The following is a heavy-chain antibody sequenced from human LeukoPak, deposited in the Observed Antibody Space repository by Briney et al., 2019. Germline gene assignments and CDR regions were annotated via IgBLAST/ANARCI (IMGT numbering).Heavy chain of an antibody. V-gene: IGHV3-7*03. CDR3: AKWGDYDVLTGYYVSDY. CDR1: GFTFSGYW. D-gene: IGHD3-9*01. CDR2: IKQDGSEK. J-gene: IGHJ4*02. Sequence: GGSLRLSCAASGFTFSGYWMSWVRQAPGKGLEWAANIKQDGSEKYYVDSVKGRFTISRGNSKNTVFLQMNSLRAEDTAVYYCAKWGDYDVLTGYYVSDYWGQGTLVTVSS.